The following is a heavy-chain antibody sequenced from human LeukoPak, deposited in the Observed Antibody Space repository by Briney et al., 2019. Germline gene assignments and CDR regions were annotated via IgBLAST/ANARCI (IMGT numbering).Heavy chain of an antibody. Sequence: GGSLRLSCAASGFTFNRHWMSWVRQAPGMGLEWVASINQGESAKYYVDSVKGRFTISRDNARDSLSLQMSSLRAEDTAMYYCARDANYHDSSVYYDAFDIWGQGTMVTVSS. D-gene: IGHD3-22*01. J-gene: IGHJ3*02. CDR1: GFTFNRHW. CDR3: ARDANYHDSSVYYDAFDI. V-gene: IGHV3-7*01. CDR2: INQGESAK.